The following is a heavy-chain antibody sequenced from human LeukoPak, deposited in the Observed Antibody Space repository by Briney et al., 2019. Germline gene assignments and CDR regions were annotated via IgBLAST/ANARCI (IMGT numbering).Heavy chain of an antibody. CDR3: ARFGRRGLLWFGEFPNHDAFDI. Sequence: SETLSLTCTVSGGSISSYYWSWIRQPPGKGLEWIGYIYYSGNTNYNPSLKSRVTISVDTSKNQFSLKLSSVTAADTAVYYCARFGRRGLLWFGEFPNHDAFDIWGQGTMVTVSS. CDR1: GGSISSYY. CDR2: IYYSGNT. J-gene: IGHJ3*02. V-gene: IGHV4-59*01. D-gene: IGHD3-10*01.